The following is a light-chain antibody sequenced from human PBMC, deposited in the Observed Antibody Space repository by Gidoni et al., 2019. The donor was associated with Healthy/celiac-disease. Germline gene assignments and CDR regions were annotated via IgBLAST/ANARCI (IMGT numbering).Light chain of an antibody. CDR3: MQALQTVT. CDR2: LGS. Sequence: DIVMTKSPLSLPVTPGEPASISCRSSQSLLYSNGYNYLDWYLQKPGQSPQLLIYLGSNRASGVPDRFSGSGSGTDFTLKISRVEAEYVGVYYCMQALQTVTFGQGTKVEIK. V-gene: IGKV2-28*01. J-gene: IGKJ1*01. CDR1: QSLLYSNGYNY.